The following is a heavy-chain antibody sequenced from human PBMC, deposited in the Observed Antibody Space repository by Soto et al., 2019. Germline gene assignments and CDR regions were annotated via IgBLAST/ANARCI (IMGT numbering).Heavy chain of an antibody. CDR2: ISAYNGNT. V-gene: IGHV1-18*01. D-gene: IGHD2-15*01. J-gene: IGHJ6*03. CDR3: ARYYCSGGSCYRPYYYMDV. Sequence: GASVKVSRKASGYTFTSYGISWVRQAPGQGLEWMGWISAYNGNTNYAQKLQGRVTMTTDTSTSTAYMELRSLRSDDTAVYYCARYYCSGGSCYRPYYYMDVWGKGTTVTVSS. CDR1: GYTFTSYG.